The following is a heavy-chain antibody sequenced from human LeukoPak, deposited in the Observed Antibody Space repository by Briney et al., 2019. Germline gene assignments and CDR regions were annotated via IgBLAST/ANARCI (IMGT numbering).Heavy chain of an antibody. V-gene: IGHV3-66*01. CDR1: GFTVSSNY. Sequence: GGSLRLSCAASGFTVSSNYMSWVRQAPGKGLEWVSVIYSGGSTYYADSVKGRFTISRDNSKNTLYLQMNSLRAEDTAVYYCARVEYSSGWYYFDYWSQGTLVTVSS. J-gene: IGHJ4*02. CDR2: IYSGGST. CDR3: ARVEYSSGWYYFDY. D-gene: IGHD6-19*01.